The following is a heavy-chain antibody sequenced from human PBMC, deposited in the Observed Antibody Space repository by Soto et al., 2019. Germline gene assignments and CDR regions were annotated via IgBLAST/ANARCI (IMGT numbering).Heavy chain of an antibody. CDR3: ARFKRYIAARPRYYGMDV. CDR1: GYTFTSYD. V-gene: IGHV1-8*01. Sequence: QVQLVQSGAEVKKPGASVKVSCKASGYTFTSYDINWVRQATGQGLEWMGWMNPNSGNTGYAQKFQGRVTMTRNTSISTAYMERSSLRSEDTAVYYCARFKRYIAARPRYYGMDVWGQGAKVTVSS. CDR2: MNPNSGNT. J-gene: IGHJ6*02. D-gene: IGHD6-6*01.